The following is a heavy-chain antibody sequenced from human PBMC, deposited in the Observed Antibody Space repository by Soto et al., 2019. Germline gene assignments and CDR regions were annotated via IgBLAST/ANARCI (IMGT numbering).Heavy chain of an antibody. D-gene: IGHD4-4*01. CDR2: INPNSGGT. CDR1: GYTFTGYY. Sequence: QVQLVQSGAEVKKPGASVKVSCKASGYTFTGYYMHWVRQAPGQGLEWMGWINPNSGGTNHAQKFQRWVTMTRGTLISTPSMELGRLGSDDTAGYYWARMGVYSNYGGIGWFGPWGEG. J-gene: IGHJ5*02. CDR3: ARMGVYSNYGGIGWFGP. V-gene: IGHV1-2*04.